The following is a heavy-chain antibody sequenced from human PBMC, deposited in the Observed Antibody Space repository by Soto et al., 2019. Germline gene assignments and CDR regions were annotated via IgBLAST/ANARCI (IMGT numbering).Heavy chain of an antibody. J-gene: IGHJ4*02. CDR1: GGSIGSYY. CDR2: IYYSGST. V-gene: IGHV4-59*12. Sequence: SETPSLTCTVSGGSIGSYYWSWVRQPPGKGLEWIGYIYYSGSTNYNPSLKSRVTISVDKSKNQFSLKLSSVTAADTAVYYCARDDSSGRPFDYWGQGTLVTVSS. CDR3: ARDDSSGRPFDY. D-gene: IGHD3-22*01.